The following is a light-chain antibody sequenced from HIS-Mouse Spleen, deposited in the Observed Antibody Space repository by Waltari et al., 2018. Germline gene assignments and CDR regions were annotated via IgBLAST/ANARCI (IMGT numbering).Light chain of an antibody. V-gene: IGLV3-10*01. CDR2: EDS. Sequence: SYELTQPPSVSVSPGQTARITCSGDALPKKYAYWYQQKSGQAPVLVTYEDSKRPSGLPERFSVSSSGKMATLTISGAQVEDEADYYCYSTDSSGNHRVFGGGTKLTVL. CDR3: YSTDSSGNHRV. J-gene: IGLJ2*01. CDR1: ALPKKY.